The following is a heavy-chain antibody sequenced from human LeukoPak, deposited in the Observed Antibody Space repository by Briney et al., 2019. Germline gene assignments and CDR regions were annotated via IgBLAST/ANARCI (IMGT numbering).Heavy chain of an antibody. Sequence: ASVKVSCKTSGYTLTDYNIHWVRQAPGQGLEWMGWISPNSRGTNYAQRFQDMVTMTRDTSSSTAYMDLSSLKSDDTATYYCSVCFGDLPPWGQGTLVTVSS. D-gene: IGHD3-10*01. CDR1: GYTLTDYN. CDR2: ISPNSRGT. V-gene: IGHV1-2*02. J-gene: IGHJ5*02. CDR3: SVCFGDLPP.